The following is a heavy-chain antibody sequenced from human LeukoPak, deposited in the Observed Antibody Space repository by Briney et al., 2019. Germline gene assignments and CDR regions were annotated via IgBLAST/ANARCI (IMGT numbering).Heavy chain of an antibody. CDR1: GFTFSSNY. D-gene: IGHD5-12*01. Sequence: GGSLRLSCAASGFTFSSNYMSWVRQAPGKGLEWVSVIYSGGSTYYADSVTGRFTISRDNSKNTLYLRMNSLRAEDTAVYYCARDRWVGGYDYFDYWGQGTLVTVSS. J-gene: IGHJ4*02. CDR3: ARDRWVGGYDYFDY. CDR2: IYSGGST. V-gene: IGHV3-66*02.